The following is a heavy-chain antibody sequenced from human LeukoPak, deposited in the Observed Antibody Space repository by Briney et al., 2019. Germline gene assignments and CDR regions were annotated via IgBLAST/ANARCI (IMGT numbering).Heavy chain of an antibody. CDR1: GFSFSSYW. Sequence: GRSLRLSCAASGFSFSSYWMSWVRQAPGKGLEWVANIKQDGSEKYYVDSVKGRFTISRDNAKNSLFLHMNSLRAEDTAQYYCVCFSHYDILTGLRNWFDPWGQGTLVTVSS. J-gene: IGHJ5*02. V-gene: IGHV3-7*03. CDR2: IKQDGSEK. D-gene: IGHD3-9*01. CDR3: VCFSHYDILTGLRNWFDP.